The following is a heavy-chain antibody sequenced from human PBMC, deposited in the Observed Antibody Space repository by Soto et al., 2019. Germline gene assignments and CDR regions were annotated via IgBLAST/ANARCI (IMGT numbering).Heavy chain of an antibody. CDR3: ARLTYYDFWSGHNWFDP. V-gene: IGHV4-59*01. Sequence: SETLSLTCTVSGGSISSYYWSWIRQPPGKGLEWIGYIYYSGSTNYNPSLKSRVTISVDTSKNQFSLKLGSVTAADTAVYYCARLTYYDFWSGHNWFDPWGQGTLVTVSS. D-gene: IGHD3-3*01. J-gene: IGHJ5*02. CDR1: GGSISSYY. CDR2: IYYSGST.